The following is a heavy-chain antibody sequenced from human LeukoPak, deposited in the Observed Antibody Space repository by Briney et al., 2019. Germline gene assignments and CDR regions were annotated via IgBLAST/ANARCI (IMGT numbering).Heavy chain of an antibody. V-gene: IGHV3-23*01. CDR2: ISGSGGRT. CDR3: AMNRGYGSGRYYPYSYDGMDV. J-gene: IGHJ6*02. D-gene: IGHD3-10*01. CDR1: VFTFSSYA. Sequence: GGSPRLSCAASVFTFSSYAMSWVRPAPGKGLEWVSAISGSGGRTYYADSVKGRFTISRDNSKNTLYLQMNSLRAEDTAVYYCAMNRGYGSGRYYPYSYDGMDVWGQGTTVTVSS.